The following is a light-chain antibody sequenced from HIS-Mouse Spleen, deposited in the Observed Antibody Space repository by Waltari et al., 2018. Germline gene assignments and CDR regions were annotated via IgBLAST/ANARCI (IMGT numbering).Light chain of an antibody. CDR3: CSYAGSSTFAWV. CDR2: EGS. CDR1: SSHVGLYKL. J-gene: IGLJ3*02. Sequence: QSALTQPASVSGSPGQSIPISCTVTSSHVGLYKLFSWSQQHPGQAPKLSLYEGSKRPSGVSNRFSGSKSGNTASLTISGLQAEDEADYYCCSYAGSSTFAWVFGGGTKLTVL. V-gene: IGLV2-23*03.